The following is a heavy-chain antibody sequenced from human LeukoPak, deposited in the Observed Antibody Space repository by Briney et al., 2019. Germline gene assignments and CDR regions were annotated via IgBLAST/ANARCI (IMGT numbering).Heavy chain of an antibody. CDR3: ARARRTTIFGVAAYGMDV. Sequence: GASVKVSCKASGGTFSSYAISWVRQAPGQGLEWMGRIIPILGIANYAQKFQGRVTITADKSTSTAYMELSSLRSEDTAVYYCARARRTTIFGVAAYGMDVWGQGTTVTVSS. D-gene: IGHD3-3*01. CDR1: GGTFSSYA. J-gene: IGHJ6*02. CDR2: IIPILGIA. V-gene: IGHV1-69*04.